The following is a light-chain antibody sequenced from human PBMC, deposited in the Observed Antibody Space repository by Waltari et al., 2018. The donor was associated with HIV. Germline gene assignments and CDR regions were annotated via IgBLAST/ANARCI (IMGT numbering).Light chain of an antibody. CDR1: QSVRNY. CDR2: DAS. Sequence: EIVLTQSPATLSLSPGERATISCRASQSVRNYLAWYQQKPGQAPRLLIYDASNRATGVPARFRGSGSGTDFTLTITSLEPEDFAVYYCEQRYNWLTFGGGTKVEIK. V-gene: IGKV3-11*01. CDR3: EQRYNWLT. J-gene: IGKJ4*01.